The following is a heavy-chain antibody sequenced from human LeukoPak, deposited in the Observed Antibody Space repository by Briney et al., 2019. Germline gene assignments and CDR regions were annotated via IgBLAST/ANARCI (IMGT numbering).Heavy chain of an antibody. CDR1: GFTFSNYG. J-gene: IGHJ4*02. CDR2: ISGSGDNT. CDR3: AKWKYSNSGIDDY. V-gene: IGHV3-23*01. Sequence: GGSLRLSCVASGFTFSNYGMIWFRQASGKGLEWVSVISGSGDNTYYADSVKGRFTISRDNSKNMLYLQMNSLRAEDTAVYYCAKWKYSNSGIDDYWGQGTLVTVSS. D-gene: IGHD6-6*01.